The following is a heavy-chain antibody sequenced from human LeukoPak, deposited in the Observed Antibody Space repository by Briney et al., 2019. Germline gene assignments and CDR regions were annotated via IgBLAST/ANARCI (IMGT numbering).Heavy chain of an antibody. Sequence: GASVKVSCKASGYTFTGYYMHWVRQAPGQGLEWMGWINPNSGGTNYAQKFQGRVTMTTDTSISTAYMELSRLRSDDTAVYYCARDAGRDGYNFLWWGQGTLVTVSS. D-gene: IGHD5-24*01. CDR3: ARDAGRDGYNFLW. J-gene: IGHJ4*02. V-gene: IGHV1-2*02. CDR1: GYTFTGYY. CDR2: INPNSGGT.